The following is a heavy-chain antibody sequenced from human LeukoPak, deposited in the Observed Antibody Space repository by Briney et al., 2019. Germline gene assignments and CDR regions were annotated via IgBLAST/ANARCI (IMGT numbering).Heavy chain of an antibody. J-gene: IGHJ4*02. D-gene: IGHD4/OR15-4a*01. V-gene: IGHV3-74*01. CDR1: GFIFSSYW. CDR2: ISGDGSIT. CDR3: AKAGLVRGGALDS. Sequence: GGSLRLSCAASGFIFSSYWMHWVRQVPGKGLEWVSRISGDGSITNYADSVKGRFTISRDNAKNTLYLQMNSLRAEDTAVYYCAKAGLVRGGALDSWGQGTLVTVSS.